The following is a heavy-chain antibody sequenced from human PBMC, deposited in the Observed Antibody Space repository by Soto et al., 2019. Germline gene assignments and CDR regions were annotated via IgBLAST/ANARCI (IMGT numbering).Heavy chain of an antibody. CDR3: ARDRGWFGELSHWHYYGMDV. V-gene: IGHV3-7*03. J-gene: IGHJ6*02. Sequence: PGGSLRLSCAASGFTFSSYWMSWVRQAPGKGLEWVANIKQDGSEKYYVDSVKGRFTISRDNAKNSLYLQMNSLRAEDTAVYYCARDRGWFGELSHWHYYGMDVWGQGTTVTVSS. D-gene: IGHD3-10*01. CDR1: GFTFSSYW. CDR2: IKQDGSEK.